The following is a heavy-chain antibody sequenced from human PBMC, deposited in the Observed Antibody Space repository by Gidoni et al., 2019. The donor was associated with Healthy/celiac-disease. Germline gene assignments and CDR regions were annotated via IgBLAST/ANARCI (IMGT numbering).Heavy chain of an antibody. Sequence: EVQLVQSGAEVKKPGESLKISCKGSGYSFTSYWIGWVRQMPGKGLEWMGIIYPGDSDTRYSPSFQGQVTISADKSISTAYLQWSSLKASDTAMYYCARQGDYIVATFYPRPRELYYYGMDVWGQGTTVTVSS. V-gene: IGHV5-51*01. J-gene: IGHJ6*02. CDR1: GYSFTSYW. D-gene: IGHD5-12*01. CDR3: ARQGDYIVATFYPRPRELYYYGMDV. CDR2: IYPGDSDT.